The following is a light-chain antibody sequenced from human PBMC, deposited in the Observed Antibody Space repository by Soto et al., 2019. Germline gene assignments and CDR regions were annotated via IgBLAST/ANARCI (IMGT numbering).Light chain of an antibody. J-gene: IGLJ2*01. CDR1: SSDVGGYNY. CDR2: DVS. CDR3: SSYTTISTVV. Sequence: QSALTQPASVSGSPGQSITISCTVSSSDVGGYNYVSWYQQHHPGKAPKLMIYDVSNRPSGVSNRVSGSKSGNTASLTISGLQAEGEAEYYCSSYTTISTVVFGGGTKL. V-gene: IGLV2-14*03.